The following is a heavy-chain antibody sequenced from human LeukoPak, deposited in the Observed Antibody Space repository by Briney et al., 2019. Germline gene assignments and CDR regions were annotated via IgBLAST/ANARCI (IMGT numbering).Heavy chain of an antibody. Sequence: SGGSLRLSCAASGFTFSNAWMSWVRQAPGKGLEWVGRIKSKTDGGTTDYAAPVKGRFTISRDDSKNTLYLQMNSLKTEDTAVYYCARDYGGYSYGFFDYWGQGTLVTVSS. V-gene: IGHV3-15*01. CDR3: ARDYGGYSYGFFDY. J-gene: IGHJ4*02. CDR2: IKSKTDGGTT. D-gene: IGHD5-18*01. CDR1: GFTFSNAW.